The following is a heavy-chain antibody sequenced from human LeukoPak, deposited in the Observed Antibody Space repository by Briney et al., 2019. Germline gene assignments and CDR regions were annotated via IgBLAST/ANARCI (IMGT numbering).Heavy chain of an antibody. D-gene: IGHD4-11*01. Sequence: TGGSLRLSCAASGFTVITNDMTWVRQAPGKGLEWVSVIYSGGSTYYADSVKGRFTISRDNSKNTLYLQMNSLRAEDTAVYYCARVPTAQFRYYYMDVWGKGTTVTVSS. V-gene: IGHV3-53*01. CDR2: IYSGGST. J-gene: IGHJ6*03. CDR3: ARVPTAQFRYYYMDV. CDR1: GFTVITND.